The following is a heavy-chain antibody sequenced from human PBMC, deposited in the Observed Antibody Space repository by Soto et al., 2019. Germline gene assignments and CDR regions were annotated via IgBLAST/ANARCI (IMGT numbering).Heavy chain of an antibody. V-gene: IGHV3-48*02. J-gene: IGHJ5*02. CDR1: GFSLSNSG. D-gene: IGHD1-26*01. CDR2: ISRSHSAI. Sequence: LRLSCSASGFSLSNSGMFWVRQAPGKGLEWISYISRSHSAIYYADSVKGRFTMSRDNAKNSLFLQMNSLRDEDRAVYYCATEGPNGYIPYYTETWGQGVPVTVSS. CDR3: ATEGPNGYIPYYTET.